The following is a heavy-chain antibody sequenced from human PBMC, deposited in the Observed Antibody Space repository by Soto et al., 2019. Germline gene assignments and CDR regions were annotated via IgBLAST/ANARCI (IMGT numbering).Heavy chain of an antibody. CDR3: ARLVYDTRPNYMYFDF. V-gene: IGHV4-4*02. J-gene: IGHJ4*02. Sequence: SETLSLTCAVSGVSISIGNWCTCARQSPQRGLEYIGEIFHDGTANYYPSFERRVAISVDTSKNQFSLKLTSVTAADTAIYFCARLVYDTRPNYMYFDFWGQGTLVTVSS. CDR1: GVSISIGNW. CDR2: IFHDGTA. D-gene: IGHD6-6*01.